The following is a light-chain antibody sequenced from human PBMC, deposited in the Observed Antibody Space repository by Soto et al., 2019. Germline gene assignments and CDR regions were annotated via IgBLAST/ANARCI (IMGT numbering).Light chain of an antibody. CDR2: VVS. CDR1: ISDFVLYSY. J-gene: IGLJ1*01. V-gene: IGLV2-14*01. Sequence: QSALNHPAYWSGSPLQAITISCTVTISDFVLYSYVSWYQQHPFKAPKLMIYVVSNLPSGVSNRFSGSKSGNTASLTISGLQADDEADYYCSSHTISSALQVFGTGTKVTVL. CDR3: SSHTISSALQV.